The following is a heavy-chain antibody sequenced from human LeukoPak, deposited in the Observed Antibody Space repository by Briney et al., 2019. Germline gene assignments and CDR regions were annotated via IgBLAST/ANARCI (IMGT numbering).Heavy chain of an antibody. D-gene: IGHD6-6*01. CDR2: ISNDGITK. J-gene: IGHJ6*03. V-gene: IGHV3-30*04. CDR3: ANIAARKVYYYYMDV. Sequence: PGGSLRLSCAASGFTFYSYAMHWLRQAPRKGLEWVAVISNDGITKYYADSVKGRFTISRDNSKNTLYLQMNSLRAEDTAVYYCANIAARKVYYYYMDVWGKGTTVTVSS. CDR1: GFTFYSYA.